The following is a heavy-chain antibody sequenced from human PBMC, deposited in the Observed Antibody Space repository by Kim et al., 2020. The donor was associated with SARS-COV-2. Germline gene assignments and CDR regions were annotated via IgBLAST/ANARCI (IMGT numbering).Heavy chain of an antibody. CDR3: AKLYSSSPGPLYYFDY. Sequence: GGSLRLSCAASGFTFSSYAMSWVRQAPGKGLEWVSAISGSGGSTYYADSVKGRFTISRDNSKNTLYLQMNSLRAEDTAVYYCAKLYSSSPGPLYYFDYWGQGTLVTVSS. D-gene: IGHD6-6*01. CDR1: GFTFSSYA. CDR2: ISGSGGST. V-gene: IGHV3-23*01. J-gene: IGHJ4*02.